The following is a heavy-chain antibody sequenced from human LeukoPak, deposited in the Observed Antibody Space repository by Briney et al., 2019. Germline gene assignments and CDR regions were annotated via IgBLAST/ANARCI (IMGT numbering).Heavy chain of an antibody. CDR1: GYTFTSYA. Sequence: ASVKVSCKASGYTFTSYAMHWVRQAPGQRLEWMGWINAGNGNTKYSQKFQGRVTITRDTSASTAYMELSSLRSEGTAVYYCATAPTRLSGSLWYFDLWGRGTLVTVSS. CDR2: INAGNGNT. CDR3: ATAPTRLSGSLWYFDL. D-gene: IGHD1-26*01. V-gene: IGHV1-3*01. J-gene: IGHJ2*01.